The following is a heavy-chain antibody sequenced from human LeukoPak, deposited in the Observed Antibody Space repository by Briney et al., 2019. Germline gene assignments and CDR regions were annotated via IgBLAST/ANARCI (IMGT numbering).Heavy chain of an antibody. J-gene: IGHJ4*02. D-gene: IGHD2-15*01. CDR3: TSGEGGSRDY. Sequence: ASVKVSCKASVYSVASYYMHWVGQAAGHGGEWMGRINHTGGSTSYAQKFQGRVTMTRDTSTSTVYMELSTLRSEHSAAYRCTSGEGGSRDYWGQATLVTVSS. CDR1: VYSVASYY. V-gene: IGHV1-46*01. CDR2: INHTGGST.